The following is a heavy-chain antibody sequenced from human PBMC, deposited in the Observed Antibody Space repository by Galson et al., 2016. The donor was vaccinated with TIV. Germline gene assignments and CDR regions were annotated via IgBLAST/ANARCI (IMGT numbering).Heavy chain of an antibody. J-gene: IGHJ3*02. D-gene: IGHD1/OR15-1a*01. CDR1: GYTFTEYY. Sequence: SVKVSCKASGYTFTEYYIHWVRQAPGQGLEWMGWINPNSGGTMYAQKFQGWVTMPRDTSITTAYMELSRLKSDDTAVYYCAKSGQEHDAFDIWGQGTMVTVFS. CDR3: AKSGQEHDAFDI. CDR2: INPNSGGT. V-gene: IGHV1-2*04.